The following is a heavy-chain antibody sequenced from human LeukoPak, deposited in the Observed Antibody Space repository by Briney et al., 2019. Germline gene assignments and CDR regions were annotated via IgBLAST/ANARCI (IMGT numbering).Heavy chain of an antibody. CDR1: GRTFSSYA. Sequence: GASVKVSCKASGRTFSSYAISWVRQAPGQGLEWMGRIIPILGIANYAQKFQGRVTITADKSTSTAYMELSSLRSEDTAVYYCARGLHDSSGYYAGDFDYWGQGTLVTVSS. CDR2: IIPILGIA. D-gene: IGHD3-22*01. CDR3: ARGLHDSSGYYAGDFDY. J-gene: IGHJ4*02. V-gene: IGHV1-69*04.